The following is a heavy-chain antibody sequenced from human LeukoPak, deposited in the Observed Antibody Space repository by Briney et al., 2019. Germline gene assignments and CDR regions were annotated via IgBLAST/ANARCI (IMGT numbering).Heavy chain of an antibody. Sequence: GSLRLSCGASGFIFNTYDMHWVRQAPGKGLEWVSFIRSDGSHQFYVDSVKGRFTISRDNAKNTVFLQMNSLRVEDTAVYYCAKPSGSAFDFWGQGTLVTVSS. CDR2: IRSDGSHQ. CDR1: GFIFNTYD. D-gene: IGHD1-26*01. J-gene: IGHJ4*02. V-gene: IGHV3-30*02. CDR3: AKPSGSAFDF.